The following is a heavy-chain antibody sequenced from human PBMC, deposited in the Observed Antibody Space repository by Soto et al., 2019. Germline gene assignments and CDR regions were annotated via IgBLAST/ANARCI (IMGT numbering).Heavy chain of an antibody. J-gene: IGHJ5*02. D-gene: IGHD1-7*01. CDR3: AHRSQTGTPSNWFDP. CDR2: IYWDDDK. V-gene: IGHV2-5*02. CDR1: GFSLSTSGVG. Sequence: QITLKESGPTLVKPTQTLTLTCTFSGFSLSTSGVGVGWIRQPPGKALEWLALIYWDDDKRYSPSLKSRLTITKDTSKNQVVLTMTNMDPVDTATYYCAHRSQTGTPSNWFDPWGQGTLVTVSS.